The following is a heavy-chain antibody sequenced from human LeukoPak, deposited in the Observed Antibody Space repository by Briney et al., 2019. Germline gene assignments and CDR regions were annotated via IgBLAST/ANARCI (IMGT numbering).Heavy chain of an antibody. D-gene: IGHD2-2*01. CDR2: ISGSGGST. CDR1: GFTFSSYA. J-gene: IGHJ5*02. CDR3: AKDLEYQLRGRPNWFDP. Sequence: GGSLRLSCAASGFTFSSYAMSWVRQAPGKGLEWVSAISGSGGSTYYADSVKGRFTISRDNSKNTLYLQMNSLRAEDTAVYYCAKDLEYQLRGRPNWFDPWGQGTLVTVSS. V-gene: IGHV3-23*01.